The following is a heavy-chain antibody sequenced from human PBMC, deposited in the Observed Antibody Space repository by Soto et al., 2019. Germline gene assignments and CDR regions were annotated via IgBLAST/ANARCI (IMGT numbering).Heavy chain of an antibody. CDR1: GGSISSGGYS. V-gene: IGHV4-30-2*01. CDR3: ARSYYGDYYFDY. CDR2: IYHSGST. J-gene: IGHJ4*02. D-gene: IGHD4-17*01. Sequence: PSETLSLTCAVSGGSISSGGYSWSWIRQPPGKGLEWIGYIYHSGSTYYNPSLKSRVTISVDRSKNQFSLELSSVTAADTAVYYCARSYYGDYYFDYWGQGTLVTVSS.